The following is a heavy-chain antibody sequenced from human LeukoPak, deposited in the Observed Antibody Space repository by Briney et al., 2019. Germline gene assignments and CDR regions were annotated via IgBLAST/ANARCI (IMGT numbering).Heavy chain of an antibody. CDR1: GGSISSSSYY. CDR3: GSGDQLLLQPFDP. D-gene: IGHD2-2*01. Sequence: SETLSLTCTVSGGSISSSSYYWGWIRQPPGKGLEWIGSIYYSGSTYYNPSLKSRVTISVDTSKNQFSLKLSSVTAADTAVYYCGSGDQLLLQPFDPWGQGTLVTVSS. J-gene: IGHJ5*02. CDR2: IYYSGST. V-gene: IGHV4-39*01.